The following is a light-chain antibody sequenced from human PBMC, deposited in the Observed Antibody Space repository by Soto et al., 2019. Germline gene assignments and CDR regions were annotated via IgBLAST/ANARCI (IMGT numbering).Light chain of an antibody. CDR1: SGHSSYA. CDR3: QTWGTGMVV. Sequence: QSVLTQSPSASASLGASVKLTCTLSSGHSSYAIAGHQQQPEKGPRYLMKLNSDGSHSKGDGIPDRFSGSSSGAERYLTISSLQSEDEADYYCQTWGTGMVVFGGGTKLTVL. J-gene: IGLJ2*01. CDR2: LNSDGSH. V-gene: IGLV4-69*01.